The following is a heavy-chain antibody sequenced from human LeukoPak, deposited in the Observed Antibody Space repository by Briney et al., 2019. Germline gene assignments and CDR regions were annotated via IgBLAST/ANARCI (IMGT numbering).Heavy chain of an antibody. Sequence: GGSLRLSCAASGFTFSSYRMNWVRHAPGKGLEWVSSISSSSSYIYYAHSVKGRFTISRDNAKHSLYLQMNSLRAEDTAVYYCAQGKERQRASYGSGRTTWFDPWGQGTLVNVSS. D-gene: IGHD3-10*01. CDR2: ISSSSSYI. J-gene: IGHJ5*02. CDR1: GFTFSSYR. CDR3: AQGKERQRASYGSGRTTWFDP. V-gene: IGHV3-21*04.